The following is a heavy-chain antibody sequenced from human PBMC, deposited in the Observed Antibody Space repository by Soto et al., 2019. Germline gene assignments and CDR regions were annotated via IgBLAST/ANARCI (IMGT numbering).Heavy chain of an antibody. CDR2: INPSGGST. D-gene: IGHD3-3*01. V-gene: IGHV1-46*03. CDR3: ARDASPDYDFWSGYYTGWFDP. CDR1: GYTFTSYY. Sequence: VSVKVSCKACGYTFTSYYRQWVRQAPGQGLEWMGIINPSGGSTSYAQKFQGRVTMTRDTSTSTVYMELSSLRSEDTAVYYCARDASPDYDFWSGYYTGWFDPWGQGTLVTVSS. J-gene: IGHJ5*02.